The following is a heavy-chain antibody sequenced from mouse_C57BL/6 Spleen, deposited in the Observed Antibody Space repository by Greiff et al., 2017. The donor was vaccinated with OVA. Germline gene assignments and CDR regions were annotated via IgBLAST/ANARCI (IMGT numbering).Heavy chain of an antibody. CDR1: GFTFSDYG. CDR3: ARRDYYQGGYFDV. J-gene: IGHJ1*03. Sequence: VQLKQSGGGLVKPGGSLKLSCAASGFTFSDYGMHWVRQAPEKGLEWVAYISSGSSTISYADTVKGRFTMSRDNAKNTLFLQLTSLMSEDTAMYYCARRDYYQGGYFDVWGTGTTVTVSS. V-gene: IGHV5-17*01. CDR2: ISSGSSTI. D-gene: IGHD1-1*01.